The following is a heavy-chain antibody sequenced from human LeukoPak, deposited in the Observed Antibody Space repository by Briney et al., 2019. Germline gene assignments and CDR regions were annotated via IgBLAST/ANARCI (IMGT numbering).Heavy chain of an antibody. CDR1: GFTFSSYS. CDR3: ARGDGATPPDVFDI. CDR2: ISSSSSYI. D-gene: IGHD3-10*01. Sequence: PGGSLRLSCAASGFTFSSYSMNWVRQAPGKGLQWVSSISSSSSYIYYADSVKGRFTISRDNAKNSLYLQMNSLRGEDTAVYYCARGDGATPPDVFDIWGQGTMVTDSS. J-gene: IGHJ3*02. V-gene: IGHV3-21*01.